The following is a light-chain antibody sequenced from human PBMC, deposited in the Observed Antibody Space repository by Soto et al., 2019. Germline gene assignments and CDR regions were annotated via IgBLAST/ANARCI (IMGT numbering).Light chain of an antibody. CDR3: QVWDPSNDHHV. V-gene: IGLV3-21*01. Sequence: SYELTQSPSVSVAPGQTATITCGGNNIGSKSVNWYQQKAGQAPVLVMSYDSDRPSGIPERFSGSNSGNTATLTLSRVESGDEADYYCQVWDPSNDHHVFGSGTKVTVL. J-gene: IGLJ1*01. CDR2: YDS. CDR1: NIGSKS.